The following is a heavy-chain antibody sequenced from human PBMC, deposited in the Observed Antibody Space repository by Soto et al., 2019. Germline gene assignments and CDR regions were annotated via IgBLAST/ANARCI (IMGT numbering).Heavy chain of an antibody. CDR1: GFTFSSYW. D-gene: IGHD3-16*02. CDR3: ARTAPFYDYIWGSYRSGAFDI. Sequence: EVQLVESGGGLVQPGGSLRLSCAASGFTFSSYWMHWVRQAPGKGLVWVSGINSDGSSTSYEDSVKGRFTISRDNAKNTRYMQVNSLRAEDTSVYYCARTAPFYDYIWGSYRSGAFDIWGQGTMVTVSS. J-gene: IGHJ3*02. V-gene: IGHV3-74*01. CDR2: INSDGSST.